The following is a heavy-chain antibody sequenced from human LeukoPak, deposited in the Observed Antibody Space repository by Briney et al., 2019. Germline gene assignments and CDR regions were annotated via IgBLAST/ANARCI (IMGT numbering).Heavy chain of an antibody. J-gene: IGHJ3*01. CDR1: GGSISSTTYY. Sequence: PSESLSLTCAVSGGSISSTTYYWAWIRHPPGKGLEWIVTIYYSGSTYHNPSLKSRVTMSVDTSRNQFSLKLGSVDASVTAVYYCAKAGVRYFDSSGLYAFDFWGQGTTVTVSS. D-gene: IGHD3-22*01. V-gene: IGHV4-39*01. CDR2: IYYSGST. CDR3: AKAGVRYFDSSGLYAFDF.